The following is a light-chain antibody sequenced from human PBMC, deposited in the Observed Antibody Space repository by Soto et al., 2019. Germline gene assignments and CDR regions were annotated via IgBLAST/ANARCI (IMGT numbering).Light chain of an antibody. V-gene: IGLV2-8*01. CDR2: DVN. J-gene: IGLJ1*01. CDR1: SSDVGGYNF. Sequence: QSVLTQPPSASGSPGQSVTISRTGTSSDVGGYNFVSWYQQHPGKAPKLIIYDVNKRPSGVPDRFSGSKSGNTASLTVSGLQPDDEADYYCSSYARSNFNVFGIGTKVTVL. CDR3: SSYARSNFNV.